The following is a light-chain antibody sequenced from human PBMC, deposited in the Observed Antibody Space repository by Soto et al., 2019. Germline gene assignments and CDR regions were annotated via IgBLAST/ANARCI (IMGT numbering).Light chain of an antibody. V-gene: IGKV1-27*01. CDR1: QGIIDY. CDR3: QKYDTAPQT. Sequence: DIQMTQSPSSLSASVGDRVTITCRASQGIIDYLAWYQQKPGKPPKLLIYAASTLHSGVPSRFSGSGAGTDFPLTISSLHPEYVATYYCQKYDTAPQTFGPGTRVEIK. CDR2: AAS. J-gene: IGKJ1*01.